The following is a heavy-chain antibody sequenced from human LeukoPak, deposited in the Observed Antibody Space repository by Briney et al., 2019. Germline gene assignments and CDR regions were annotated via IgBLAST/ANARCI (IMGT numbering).Heavy chain of an antibody. D-gene: IGHD3-10*01. V-gene: IGHV4-30-4*01. CDR2: IYYSGST. Sequence: SETLSLTCTVSGGSFISGDYYWSWIRQPPGKGLEWIGYIYYSGSTYYNPSLRSRVTISVDTSKYQISLKLSSVTAADTAVYYCARSAFGSGSSYFDYWGQGTLVTVSS. CDR1: GGSFISGDYY. CDR3: ARSAFGSGSSYFDY. J-gene: IGHJ4*02.